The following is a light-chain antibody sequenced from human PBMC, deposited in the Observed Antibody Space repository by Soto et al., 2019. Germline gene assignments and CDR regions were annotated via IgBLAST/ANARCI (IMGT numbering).Light chain of an antibody. CDR2: KSS. CDR1: QIIYSW. Sequence: DIQMTQSPSTLSASVGDSVTITCRASQIIYSWLAWYQQKPGNAPKLLIYKSSTMERGVPSRFSGSGSETEFTLTINSLQPDDFATYYCLQYFDYYRTFGQGTKVEIK. J-gene: IGKJ1*01. V-gene: IGKV1-5*03. CDR3: LQYFDYYRT.